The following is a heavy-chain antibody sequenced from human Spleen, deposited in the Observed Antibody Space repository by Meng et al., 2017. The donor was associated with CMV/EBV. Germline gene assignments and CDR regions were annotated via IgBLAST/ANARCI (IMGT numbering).Heavy chain of an antibody. J-gene: IGHJ4*02. CDR3: ARAGSDYVDMSGYPEDPLDY. CDR1: PSFF. D-gene: IGHD3-10*01. Sequence: PSFFIPWVRRSPGRGLEWMGWVNPKRGNTNYAQRFRGRVSLTRDSSTSTVYMELSRLRSADTAVYYCARAGSDYVDMSGYPEDPLDYWGQGTLVTVSS. CDR2: VNPKRGNT. V-gene: IGHV1-2*02.